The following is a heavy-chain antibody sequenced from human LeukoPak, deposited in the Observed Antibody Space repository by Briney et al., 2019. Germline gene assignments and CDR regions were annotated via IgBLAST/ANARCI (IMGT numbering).Heavy chain of an antibody. V-gene: IGHV3-7*01. Sequence: GGSLRLSCAASGFTFSSYWMSWVRQAPGKGLEWVANIKQDGSEKYYVDSVKGRFTISRDNAKNSLYLQMNSLRAEDTAVYYCARVHPTAVMGTWIQLWLRNTPNDAFDIWGQGTMVTVSS. CDR1: GFTFSSYW. CDR3: ARVHPTAVMGTWIQLWLRNTPNDAFDI. CDR2: IKQDGSEK. D-gene: IGHD5-18*01. J-gene: IGHJ3*02.